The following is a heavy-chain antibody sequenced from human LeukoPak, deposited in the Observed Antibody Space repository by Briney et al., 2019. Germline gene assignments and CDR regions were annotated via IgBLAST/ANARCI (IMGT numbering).Heavy chain of an antibody. J-gene: IGHJ3*02. CDR3: ARRMATVTDAFDI. Sequence: SETLSLTCNVSGYSLTSHFWSWIRQTPGKGLEWIGYVFHSGTTNYSPSLKSRVTISLDTSKKQFHLRLASVTAADTAVYYCARRMATVTDAFDIWGRGTMFSVSS. CDR2: VFHSGTT. V-gene: IGHV4-59*08. D-gene: IGHD5-24*01. CDR1: GYSLTSHF.